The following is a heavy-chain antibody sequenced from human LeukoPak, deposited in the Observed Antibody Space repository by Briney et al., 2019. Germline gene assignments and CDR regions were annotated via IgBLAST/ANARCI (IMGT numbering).Heavy chain of an antibody. CDR3: AREAFCGGDCYSGFDY. J-gene: IGHJ4*02. CDR2: IYDSGST. D-gene: IGHD2-21*02. V-gene: IGHV4-59*01. Sequence: SETLSLTCAVYGGSISSYFWSWIRQPPGQGLEWFGYIYDSGSTNYNPSLKSRVTISVDTSRNQFSLKLNSVTAADTAVYYCAREAFCGGDCYSGFDYWGQGTLVTVSS. CDR1: GGSISSYF.